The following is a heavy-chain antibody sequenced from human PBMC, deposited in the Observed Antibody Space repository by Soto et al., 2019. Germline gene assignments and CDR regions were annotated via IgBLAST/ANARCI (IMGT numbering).Heavy chain of an antibody. CDR1: GFTFSSYA. CDR3: ARGENYYDSPYGMDV. J-gene: IGHJ6*02. CDR2: ISYDGSNK. D-gene: IGHD3-22*01. Sequence: PGGSLRLSCAASGFTFSSYAMHWVRPAPGKGLEWVAVISYDGSNKYYADSVKGRFTISRDNSKNTLYLQMNSLRAEDTAVYYCARGENYYDSPYGMDVWGQGTTVTVSS. V-gene: IGHV3-30-3*01.